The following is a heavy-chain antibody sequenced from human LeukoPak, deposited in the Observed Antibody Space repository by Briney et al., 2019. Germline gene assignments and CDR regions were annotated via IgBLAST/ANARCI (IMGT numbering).Heavy chain of an antibody. CDR1: GYTFNGYY. J-gene: IGHJ5*02. D-gene: IGHD2-2*01. V-gene: IGHV1-69*04. CDR3: ARECCSTMNWFDP. Sequence: GASVKVSCKASGYTFNGYYIHWVRQAPGQGLEWMGRIIPILGIANYAQKFQGRVTITADKSTSTAYMELSSLRSEDTAVYYCARECCSTMNWFDPWGQGTLVTVSS. CDR2: IIPILGIA.